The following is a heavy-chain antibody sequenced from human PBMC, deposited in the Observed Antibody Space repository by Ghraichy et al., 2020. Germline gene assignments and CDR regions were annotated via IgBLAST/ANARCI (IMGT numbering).Heavy chain of an antibody. D-gene: IGHD3-22*01. CDR1: GFTFSSYA. CDR3: AKDGGGTYYYDSSGYTPFAFDI. Sequence: GGSLRLSCAASGFTFSSYAMSWVRQAPGKGLEWVSAISGSGGSTYYADSVKGRFTISRDNSKNTLYLQMNSLRAEDTAVYYCAKDGGGTYYYDSSGYTPFAFDIWGQGTMVTVSS. CDR2: ISGSGGST. J-gene: IGHJ3*02. V-gene: IGHV3-23*01.